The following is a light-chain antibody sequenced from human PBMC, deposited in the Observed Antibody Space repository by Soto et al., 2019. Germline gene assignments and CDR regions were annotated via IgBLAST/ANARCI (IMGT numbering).Light chain of an antibody. J-gene: IGKJ5*01. CDR2: GAS. CDR1: QSIGRR. Sequence: DIQMTQSPSSLSASVGDRIPINCRASQSIGRRLNWYQQKPGQAPKFMIYGASTLQSGVPSRFSGSGSGTDFTLTVNSLQPDDVATYYCQQSYNSPVTLGQGTRLEIK. V-gene: IGKV1-39*01. CDR3: QQSYNSPVT.